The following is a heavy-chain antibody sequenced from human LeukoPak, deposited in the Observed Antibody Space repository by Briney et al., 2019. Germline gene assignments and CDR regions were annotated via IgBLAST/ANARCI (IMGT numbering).Heavy chain of an antibody. V-gene: IGHV4-31*03. D-gene: IGHD1-14*01. Sequence: SETLSLTCTVSGGSISSGGYYWSWIRQHPGKGLEWIGYIYYSGSTYYNPSLKSRVTISVDTSKNQFSLELSSVTAADTAVYYCARVNQVAFDIWGQGTMVTVSS. CDR2: IYYSGST. CDR1: GGSISSGGYY. CDR3: ARVNQVAFDI. J-gene: IGHJ3*02.